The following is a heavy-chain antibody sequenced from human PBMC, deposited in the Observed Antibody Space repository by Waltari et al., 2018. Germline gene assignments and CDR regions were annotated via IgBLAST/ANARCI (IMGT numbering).Heavy chain of an antibody. D-gene: IGHD2-15*01. CDR1: GYTFTDYY. V-gene: IGHV1-69-2*01. CDR2: VDPEEGEK. CDR3: ATLPGWWETDY. J-gene: IGHJ4*02. Sequence: EVQLVQSGAEVKKPGATVKISCKVSGYTFTDYYMHWVQQAPGKGLDGRGLVDPEEGEKRNAAKFQGRVTITADKSTDTAYMELSSLRSEDTAVYYCATLPGWWETDYWGQGTLVTVSS.